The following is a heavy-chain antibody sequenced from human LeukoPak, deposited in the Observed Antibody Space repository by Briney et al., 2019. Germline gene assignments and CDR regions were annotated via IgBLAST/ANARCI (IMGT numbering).Heavy chain of an antibody. Sequence: PGGSLRHSCVASGFTFSGYGMHWVRQAPGKGLEWVAVIWYDGKNKYYADSVKGRFTISRDNAKNYLYLQMNSLRAEDTAVYYCAEVVRSGYWGQGTLVTVSS. CDR2: IWYDGKNK. CDR1: GFTFSGYG. J-gene: IGHJ4*02. V-gene: IGHV3-33*03. D-gene: IGHD4/OR15-4a*01. CDR3: AEVVRSGY.